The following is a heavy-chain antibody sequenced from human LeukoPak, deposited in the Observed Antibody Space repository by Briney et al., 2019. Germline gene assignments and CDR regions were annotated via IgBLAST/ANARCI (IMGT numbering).Heavy chain of an antibody. CDR3: ASLMYISGWPLDY. J-gene: IGHJ4*02. CDR1: GGSSSSSHW. CDR2: IYHSGST. D-gene: IGHD6-19*01. V-gene: IGHV4-4*02. Sequence: SETLSLTCAVSGGSSSSSHWWSWVRQPPGKGLEWIGEIYHSGSTNYNPSLKSRVTISVDKSKNQFSLKLSSVTAADTAVYYCASLMYISGWPLDYWGQGTLVTVSS.